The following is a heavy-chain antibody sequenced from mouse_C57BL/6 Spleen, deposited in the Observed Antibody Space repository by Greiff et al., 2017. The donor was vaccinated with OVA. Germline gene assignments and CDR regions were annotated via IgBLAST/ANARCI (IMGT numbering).Heavy chain of an antibody. CDR3: ARHAGEDYFDY. Sequence: VQLQQSGPGLVAPSQSLSITCTVSGFSLTSYGVHWVRQPPGKGLEWLVVIWSDGSTTYNSAPKSRLSISKDNSKSQVFLKMNRLQTDDTAMYDCARHAGEDYFDYWGQGTTLTVSS. V-gene: IGHV2-6-1*01. CDR1: GFSLTSYG. J-gene: IGHJ2*01. CDR2: IWSDGST.